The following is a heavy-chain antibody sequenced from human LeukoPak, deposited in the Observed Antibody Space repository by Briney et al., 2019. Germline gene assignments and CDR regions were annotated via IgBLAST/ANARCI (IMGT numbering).Heavy chain of an antibody. J-gene: IGHJ5*02. CDR2: IYYTGST. Sequence: PSETLSLTCTVSGASIRGYYWSWIRQPPGKGLEYIGYIYYTGSTNYNPSLKSRVTISVDTSKNQFSLKLSSVTAADTAVYYCARGRGGGGTSNNWFDPWGQGTHVIVSS. D-gene: IGHD2-15*01. V-gene: IGHV4-59*01. CDR1: GASIRGYY. CDR3: ARGRGGGGTSNNWFDP.